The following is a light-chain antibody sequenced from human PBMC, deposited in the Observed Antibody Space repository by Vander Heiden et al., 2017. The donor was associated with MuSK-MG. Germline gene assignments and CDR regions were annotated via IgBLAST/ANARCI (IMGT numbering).Light chain of an antibody. Sequence: EIVLTQSPGTLSLSPGERATLPCRASQSVSSSYLAWYQQKPGQAPRLLIYGASSRATGIPDRFSGSGSGTDFTLTISRLEPEDFAVYYCQQHGSSPLLTFGGGTKVEIK. CDR2: GAS. CDR3: QQHGSSPLLT. V-gene: IGKV3-20*01. J-gene: IGKJ4*01. CDR1: QSVSSSY.